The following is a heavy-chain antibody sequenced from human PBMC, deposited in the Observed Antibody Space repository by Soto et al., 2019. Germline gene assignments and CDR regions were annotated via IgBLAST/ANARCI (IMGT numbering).Heavy chain of an antibody. V-gene: IGHV3-23*01. CDR2: ISDGSRST. CDR1: GFTFSSYA. Sequence: GGSLRLSXAASGFTFSSYAMTWVRQAPGKGLEWVSTISDGSRSTYYTDSVKGRFTISRDNSKNTLYLQMNSLRAEDTAIYYCAKGRGPRGNSESFFDSWGQGTLVTVSS. D-gene: IGHD2-21*02. J-gene: IGHJ4*02. CDR3: AKGRGPRGNSESFFDS.